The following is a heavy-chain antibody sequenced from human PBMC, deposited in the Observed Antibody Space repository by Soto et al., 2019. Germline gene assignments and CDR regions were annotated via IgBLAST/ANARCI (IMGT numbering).Heavy chain of an antibody. CDR2: ISYSGST. J-gene: IGHJ4*02. D-gene: IGHD2-15*01. CDR1: AGAISSGGYY. CDR3: ARAQVVVAATPDN. Sequence: QVQLQESGPGLVKPSQTLSLTCTVSAGAISSGGYYWSWIRQHPGKGLEWIGYISYSGSTYYNPSLKSRVTISVDTSKNQFSLKLSNVTAADTAVYSCARAQVVVAATPDNWGQGTLVTVSS. V-gene: IGHV4-31*03.